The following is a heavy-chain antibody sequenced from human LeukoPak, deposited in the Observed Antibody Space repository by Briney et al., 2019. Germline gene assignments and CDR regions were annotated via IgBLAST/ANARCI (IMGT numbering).Heavy chain of an antibody. D-gene: IGHD2-8*01. CDR2: ISDSVSGGST. CDR1: GFTFNNYA. J-gene: IGHJ4*02. CDR3: AKANRLGPSRYFDY. V-gene: IGHV3-23*01. Sequence: GGSLRLSCAASGFTFNNYAMTWVRQAPGKGLEWVSTISDSVSGGSTYYADSVKGRFTISRDNSKNTLYLQMNSLRAEDTAVYYCAKANRLGPSRYFDYWGQGTLVTVSS.